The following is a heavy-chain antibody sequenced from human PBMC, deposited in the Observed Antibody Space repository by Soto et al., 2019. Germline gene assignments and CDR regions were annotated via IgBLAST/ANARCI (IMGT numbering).Heavy chain of an antibody. V-gene: IGHV1-2*02. Sequence: QVYLVQSGAEVRRPGASVKVSCTAFGYILTDYSLHWVRQAPGQGLEWMGWIDPNSGATNSAERFHGRVSMTRDTSISAAYLELSSLRSDDTAVYYCARGYGSSPNMELRFGMDVWGQGTTISVSS. CDR3: ARGYGSSPNMELRFGMDV. J-gene: IGHJ6*02. D-gene: IGHD5-18*01. CDR2: IDPNSGAT. CDR1: GYILTDYS.